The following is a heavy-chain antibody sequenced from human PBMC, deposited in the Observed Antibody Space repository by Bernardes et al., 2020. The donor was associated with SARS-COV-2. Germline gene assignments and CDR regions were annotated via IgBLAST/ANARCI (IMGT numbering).Heavy chain of an antibody. D-gene: IGHD2-2*01. CDR1: GFTFNTYW. CDR2: INSDASTT. V-gene: IGHV3-74*01. CDR3: ARGGSSQDY. J-gene: IGHJ4*02. Sequence: GGSLRLSCAASGFTFNTYWMHWVRQAPGKGLVWVSRINSDASTTNYADSVKGRFTISRDNAKSTLYLQMNSLRFEDTALYYCARGGSSQDYCGQGTLVTVS.